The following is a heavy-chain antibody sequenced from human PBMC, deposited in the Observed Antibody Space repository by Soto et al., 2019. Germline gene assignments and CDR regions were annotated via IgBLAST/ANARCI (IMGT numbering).Heavy chain of an antibody. J-gene: IGHJ4*02. CDR2: IKQDGSEK. CDR1: GFTFSHYW. V-gene: IGHV3-7*02. CDR3: ASACCSGGTCYDY. D-gene: IGHD2-15*01. Sequence: EVQLVESGGGLVQPGGSLRLSCAASGFTFSHYWMNWVRQAPGKGLEWVANIKQDGSEKYYVDSVKGRFTISRDNAKNSLYLQMNSLRVEDTALYYCASACCSGGTCYDYWGQGTLVTVSS.